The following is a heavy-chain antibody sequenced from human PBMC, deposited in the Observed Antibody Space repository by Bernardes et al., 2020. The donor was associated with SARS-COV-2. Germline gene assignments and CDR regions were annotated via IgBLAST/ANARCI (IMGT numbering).Heavy chain of an antibody. CDR3: ARTFYYDRGGDSLFDY. Sequence: VKVSCTASGYTFSDYYTHWLRQAPGQGLEWMGWISPKSGATNLAQKFQGRVTMTRDTSISTDYMELSRLRSDDTAVYYCARTFYYDRGGDSLFDYWGQGTPVTVSS. V-gene: IGHV1-2*02. J-gene: IGHJ4*02. CDR2: ISPKSGAT. CDR1: GYTFSDYY. D-gene: IGHD2-21*01.